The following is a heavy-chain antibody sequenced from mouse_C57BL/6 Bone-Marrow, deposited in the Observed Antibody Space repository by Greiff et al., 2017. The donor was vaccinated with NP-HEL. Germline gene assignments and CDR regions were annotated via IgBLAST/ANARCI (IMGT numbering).Heavy chain of an antibody. J-gene: IGHJ1*03. CDR3: ARNYGSSSYWYFDV. D-gene: IGHD1-1*01. CDR2: IYPRDGST. V-gene: IGHV1-78*01. CDR1: GYTFTDHT. Sequence: VQLVESDAELVKPGASVKISCKVSGYTFTDHTIHWMKQRPEQGLEWIGYIYPRDGSTKYNEKFKGKATLTADKSSSTDYMQLNNLTSEDSSVYFCARNYGSSSYWYFDVWGTGTTVTVSS.